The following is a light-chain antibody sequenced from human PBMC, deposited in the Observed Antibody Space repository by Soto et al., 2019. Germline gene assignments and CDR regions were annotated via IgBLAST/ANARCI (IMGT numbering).Light chain of an antibody. CDR1: QSFSSTY. CDR3: QHYDSSPPYT. Sequence: EIVLTQSPGTLSLSPGERATLSCRASQSFSSTYLAWYKQKHGQSPRLLIYGVSNRATGVPDRFSGSGSGTDFTLTISRLEPEDFAVYYCQHYDSSPPYTFGQGTKLEIK. V-gene: IGKV3-20*01. CDR2: GVS. J-gene: IGKJ2*01.